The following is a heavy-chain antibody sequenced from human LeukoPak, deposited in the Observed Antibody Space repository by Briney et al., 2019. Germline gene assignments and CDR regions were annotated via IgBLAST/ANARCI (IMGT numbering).Heavy chain of an antibody. V-gene: IGHV3-11*01. CDR3: ARAGLSEHYIDY. CDR2: VSGSEDNK. Sequence: GGSLRLSCAASGFTFSDYYMTWIRQAPGQGLEWISYVSGSEDNKYYADPVKGRFAISRDNAEKSLFLQMSNLRAEDTAVYYCARAGLSEHYIDYWGQGTLVTVSS. J-gene: IGHJ4*02. CDR1: GFTFSDYY. D-gene: IGHD1-14*01.